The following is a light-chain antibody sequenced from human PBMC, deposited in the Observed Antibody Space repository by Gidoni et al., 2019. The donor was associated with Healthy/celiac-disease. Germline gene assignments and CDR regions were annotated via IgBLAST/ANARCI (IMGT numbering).Light chain of an antibody. V-gene: IGKV1-33*01. CDR3: QQYDNLPLT. CDR1: QDISNY. Sequence: IQMTPSQSSLSASVGDRVTITCQASQDISNYLNWYQQKPGKAPKLLIYDASNLETGVPSRFSGSGSGTDFTFTISSLQPEDIATYYCQQYDNLPLTFXGXTKVEIK. J-gene: IGKJ4*01. CDR2: DAS.